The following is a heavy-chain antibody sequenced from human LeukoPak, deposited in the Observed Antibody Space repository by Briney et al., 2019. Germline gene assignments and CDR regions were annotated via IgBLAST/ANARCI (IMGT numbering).Heavy chain of an antibody. CDR2: VYDGGATYGTT. V-gene: IGHV4-39*07. Sequence: SETLSLTCTVSGDSISTRSYYWAWIRQPPGQGLEWVGSVYDGGATYGTTYYNPSLKSRITLSVDTSKNHFSLRLTSVTVADTAVYYCARFFPPPGDAFDIWGQGTMVTVSS. D-gene: IGHD2/OR15-2a*01. J-gene: IGHJ3*02. CDR1: GDSISTRSYY. CDR3: ARFFPPPGDAFDI.